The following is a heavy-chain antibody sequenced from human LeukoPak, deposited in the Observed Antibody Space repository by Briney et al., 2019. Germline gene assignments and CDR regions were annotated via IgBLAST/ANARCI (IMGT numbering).Heavy chain of an antibody. CDR1: GGTFNTYP. D-gene: IGHD3-22*01. CDR3: GRGEPLRQNYYDGSSWDCQY. Sequence: GASVEVSCKASGGTFNTYPISWVRQAPGQGLEWMGGIIPVFGTANYPQKFHGRITITADESTNTAYMELSSLRSDDTAVYYCGRGEPLRQNYYDGSSWDCQYWGQGTLVTVSS. J-gene: IGHJ1*01. V-gene: IGHV1-69*01. CDR2: IIPVFGTA.